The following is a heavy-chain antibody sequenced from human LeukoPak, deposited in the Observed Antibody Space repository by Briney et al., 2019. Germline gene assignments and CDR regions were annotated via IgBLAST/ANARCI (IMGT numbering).Heavy chain of an antibody. V-gene: IGHV4-39*01. Sequence: KPSETLSLTCTVSGGSTSSSSYYWGWIRQPPGKGLEWIGSIYYSGSTYYNPSLKSRVTISVDTSKNQFSLKLSSVTAADTAVYYCARMATGFYYYYYMDVWGKGTTVTVSS. D-gene: IGHD5-24*01. CDR1: GGSTSSSSYY. J-gene: IGHJ6*03. CDR3: ARMATGFYYYYYMDV. CDR2: IYYSGST.